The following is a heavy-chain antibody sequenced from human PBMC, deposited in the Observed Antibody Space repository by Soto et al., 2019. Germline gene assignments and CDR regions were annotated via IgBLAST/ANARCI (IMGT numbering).Heavy chain of an antibody. D-gene: IGHD3-3*01. J-gene: IGHJ6*02. Sequence: GGSLRLSCAASGFTVSSNYMSWVRQAPGKGLEWVSVIYSGGSTYYADSVKGRFTISRDNSKNTLYLQMNSLRAEDTAVYYCASRSYDFWSGYYYYGMDVWGQGNTVTVSS. CDR3: ASRSYDFWSGYYYYGMDV. CDR1: GFTVSSNY. V-gene: IGHV3-53*01. CDR2: IYSGGST.